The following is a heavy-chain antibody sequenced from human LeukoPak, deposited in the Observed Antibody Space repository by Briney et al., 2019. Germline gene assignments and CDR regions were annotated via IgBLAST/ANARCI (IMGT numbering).Heavy chain of an antibody. J-gene: IGHJ4*02. V-gene: IGHV3-48*01. CDR2: ITSSSSAK. D-gene: IGHD2-21*02. Sequence: PGGSLRLSCVASGFTFSTYSMNWVRQAPGKGLEWVSYITSSSSAKYYADSVKGRFTISRDNAENSLYLQMNSLRVEDTAVYYCVRGNLRLPRSTPDCWGQGTLVTVSS. CDR3: VRGNLRLPRSTPDC. CDR1: GFTFSTYS.